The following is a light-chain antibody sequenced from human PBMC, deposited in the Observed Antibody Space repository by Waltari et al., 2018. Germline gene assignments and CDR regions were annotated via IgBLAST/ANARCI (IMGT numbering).Light chain of an antibody. J-gene: IGKJ3*01. CDR1: QDISNY. V-gene: IGKV1-27*01. CDR3: QKYNSEPLT. Sequence: DIQMTQSPSSLSASVGDRVTITCRASQDISNYLAWYQQKPGKVPKLLIYGTSTSQPGVPSRFSGSGSGTDYTLTISGLQPEDVATYYCQKYNSEPLTFGPGTRVDIK. CDR2: GTS.